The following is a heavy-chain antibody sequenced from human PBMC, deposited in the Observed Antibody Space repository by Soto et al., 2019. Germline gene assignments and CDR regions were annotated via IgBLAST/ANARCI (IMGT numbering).Heavy chain of an antibody. V-gene: IGHV4-39*01. CDR2: MYYSGST. J-gene: IGHJ5*02. CDR1: GGSISSSSYY. CDR3: ARQVDFWSGNNWFDP. D-gene: IGHD3-3*01. Sequence: SETLSLTCTVSGGSISSSSYYWAWIRQPPGKGLEWIGSMYYSGSTYYNPSLKSRVTISVDTSKNQFSLKLSCVTAADTAVYYCARQVDFWSGNNWFDPWGQGTLVTVSS.